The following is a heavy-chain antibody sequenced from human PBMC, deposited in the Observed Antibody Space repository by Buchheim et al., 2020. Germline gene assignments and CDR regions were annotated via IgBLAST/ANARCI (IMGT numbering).Heavy chain of an antibody. J-gene: IGHJ4*02. Sequence: QLQLQESGPGLVKPSETLSLTCTVSGGSISSSSYYWGWIRQPPGKGLEWIGSIYYSGSTYYNPSLKSRVTISVDTSKNQFSLKLSSVTAADTAVYYCARRILGDILTGYQCYFDYWGQGTL. D-gene: IGHD3-9*01. V-gene: IGHV4-39*01. CDR3: ARRILGDILTGYQCYFDY. CDR1: GGSISSSSYY. CDR2: IYYSGST.